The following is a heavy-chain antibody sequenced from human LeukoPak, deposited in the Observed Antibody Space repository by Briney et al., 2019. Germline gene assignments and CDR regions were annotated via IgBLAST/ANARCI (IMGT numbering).Heavy chain of an antibody. CDR1: GYTFTGYY. Sequence: ASVKVSCKASGYTFTGYYMHWVRQAPGQGLEWMGWINPNSGGTNYAQKFQGRVTMTRDTSITTAYMELSRLRSYDTDVYYVAIGAVLWFGESNYYMDVWGKGTTVTISS. V-gene: IGHV1-2*02. J-gene: IGHJ6*03. CDR3: AIGAVLWFGESNYYMDV. CDR2: INPNSGGT. D-gene: IGHD3-10*01.